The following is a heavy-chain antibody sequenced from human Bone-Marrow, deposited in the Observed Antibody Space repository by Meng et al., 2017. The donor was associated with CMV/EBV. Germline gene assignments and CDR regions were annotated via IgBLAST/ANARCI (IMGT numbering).Heavy chain of an antibody. CDR2: IYYSGST. CDR1: GASISSSSYY. D-gene: IGHD2-2*01. J-gene: IGHJ5*02. CDR3: ARGVQERYCSSTSRYWLNWFDP. Sequence: SETLSLTCTVYGASISSSSYYWGWIRQPPGKGLEWIGSIYYSGSTYYNPSLKSRVTISVDTSKNQFSLKLSSVTAADTAVYYCARGVQERYCSSTSRYWLNWFDPWGQGTLVTVSS. V-gene: IGHV4-39*07.